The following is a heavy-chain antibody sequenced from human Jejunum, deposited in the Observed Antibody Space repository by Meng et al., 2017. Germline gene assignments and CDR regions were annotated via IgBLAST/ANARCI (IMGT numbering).Heavy chain of an antibody. V-gene: IGHV3-23*01. J-gene: IGHJ4*02. Sequence: GGSLRLSCVASGFTFDSNTINWVRQAPGKGLEWITSIGGTGSSPHYADSVKGRFTISRDISKNTLYLQMDSLTVDDTAVYYCAKDSHFTNVGGQGTLVTVSS. CDR1: GFTFDSNT. CDR2: IGGTGSSP. D-gene: IGHD3-3*02. CDR3: AKDSHFTNV.